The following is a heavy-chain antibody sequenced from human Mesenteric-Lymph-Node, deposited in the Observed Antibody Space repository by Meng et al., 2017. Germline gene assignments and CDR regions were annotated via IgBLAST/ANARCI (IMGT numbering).Heavy chain of an antibody. CDR1: GGTFSSYA. CDR3: ARSQIQDIVVVPAAYHYYYGMGV. J-gene: IGHJ6*01. CDR2: IIPIFGTA. V-gene: IGHV1-69*05. Sequence: SVKVFCKASGGTFSSYAISWVRQAPGQGLEWMGGIIPIFGTANYAQKFQGRVTITTDESTSTAYMELSSLRSEDTAVYYCARSQIQDIVVVPAAYHYYYGMGVWGPGNTV. D-gene: IGHD2-2*01.